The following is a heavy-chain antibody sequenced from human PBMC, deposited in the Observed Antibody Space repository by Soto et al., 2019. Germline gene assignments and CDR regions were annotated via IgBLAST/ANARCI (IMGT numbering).Heavy chain of an antibody. V-gene: IGHV3-74*01. CDR3: ARDSWYYASSGLFQH. J-gene: IGHJ1*01. Sequence: GSLRLSCAASGFTFSSYWMHWVRQAPGKGLVWVSRINSDGSSTSYAGSVKGRFTISRDNAKNTLYLQMNSLRAEDTAVYYCARDSWYYASSGLFQHWGQGTLVTVSS. CDR2: INSDGSST. D-gene: IGHD3-22*01. CDR1: GFTFSSYW.